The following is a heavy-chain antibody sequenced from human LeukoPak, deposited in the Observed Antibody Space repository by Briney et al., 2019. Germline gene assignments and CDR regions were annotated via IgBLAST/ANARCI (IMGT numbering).Heavy chain of an antibody. V-gene: IGHV7-4-1*02. D-gene: IGHD2-15*01. Sequence: GASVRVSCKASGYTFISYAMNWVRQAPGQGLEWMGWINTNTGNPTYAQGFTGRFVFSLDTSVSTAYLQIISLKAEDTAVYYCVDCSGGSCGYWGQGTLVTVSS. CDR1: GYTFISYA. CDR3: VDCSGGSCGY. J-gene: IGHJ4*02. CDR2: INTNTGNP.